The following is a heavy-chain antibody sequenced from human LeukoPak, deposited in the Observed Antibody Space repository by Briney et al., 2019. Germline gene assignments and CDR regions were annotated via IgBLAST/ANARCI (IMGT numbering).Heavy chain of an antibody. CDR1: GGSITSCDW. Sequence: SGTLSLTCAVSGGSITSCDWWAWVRQPPGRGLEWIGEIHHSGSTNYNPSSPSLKSRVTISVDKSKNQFSLKLSSVTAADTAVYYCARVYSSGWYFRWGYFDYWGQGTLVTVSS. V-gene: IGHV4-4*02. CDR2: IHHSGST. J-gene: IGHJ4*02. CDR3: ARVYSSGWYFRWGYFDY. D-gene: IGHD6-19*01.